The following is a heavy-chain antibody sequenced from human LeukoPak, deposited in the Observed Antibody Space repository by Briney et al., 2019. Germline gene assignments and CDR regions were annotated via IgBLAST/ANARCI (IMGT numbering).Heavy chain of an antibody. J-gene: IGHJ4*02. V-gene: IGHV3-23*01. CDR2: ISGSGGAT. CDR1: GFTFSLFA. Sequence: GGSLRLSCAASGFTFSLFAMHWVRQAPGKGLEWVSAISGSGGATYHADADSVKGRFTISRDNSKNALYLQINNLRAEDTAVYYCAKDGYNYDSSGHFNYWGQGTLVTVSS. CDR3: AKDGYNYDSSGHFNY. D-gene: IGHD3-22*01.